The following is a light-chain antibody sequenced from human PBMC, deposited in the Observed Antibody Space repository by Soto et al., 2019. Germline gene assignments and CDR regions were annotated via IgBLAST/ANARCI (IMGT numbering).Light chain of an antibody. V-gene: IGKV3-15*01. CDR2: DAS. CDR3: QQYYNWLT. Sequence: EIVMTQSPATLSVSPGERATLSCRASQSVSSNLAWYQQKPGQAPRLLIYDASTRATGIPARFSGSGSGTEFTLTISSLQSEDFAVYYCQQYYNWLTFGGGTKVDIK. J-gene: IGKJ4*01. CDR1: QSVSSN.